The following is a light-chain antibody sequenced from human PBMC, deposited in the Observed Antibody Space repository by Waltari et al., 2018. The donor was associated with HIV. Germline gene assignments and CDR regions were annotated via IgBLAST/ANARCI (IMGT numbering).Light chain of an antibody. V-gene: IGLV2-14*01. CDR3: SSYTSSTTLPSYV. J-gene: IGLJ1*01. Sequence: QSALTLPASVSGSPGQSITISCTGTSSDVGGYNYVSWYQQHPGKAPKLMIYEVSNRPSGVSNRFSGSKSGNTASLTISGLQAEDEADYYCSSYTSSTTLPSYVFGTGTKVTVL. CDR2: EVS. CDR1: SSDVGGYNY.